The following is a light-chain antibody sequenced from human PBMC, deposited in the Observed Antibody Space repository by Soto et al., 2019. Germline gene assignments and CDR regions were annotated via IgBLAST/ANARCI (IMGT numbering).Light chain of an antibody. CDR3: QQRSNWLIR. J-gene: IGKJ5*01. CDR2: EAS. Sequence: EIVLTQSPATLSLSPGEIATPSCRASQSVSSYLAWYQQKPGQAPRLLSYEASNRATGIPARFSGSGSGTDVTLAISSLEPEDCAVYYCQQRSNWLIRFGQGTQLEI. CDR1: QSVSSY. V-gene: IGKV3-11*01.